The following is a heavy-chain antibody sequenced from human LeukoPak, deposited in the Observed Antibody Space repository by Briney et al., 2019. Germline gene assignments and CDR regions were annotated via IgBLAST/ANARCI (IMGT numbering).Heavy chain of an antibody. J-gene: IGHJ4*02. Sequence: ASVKVSCKASGYTFTSYDINWVRQATGQGLGWMGWMNPNSGNTGYAQKLQGRVTITRNTSISTAYMELSSLRSEDTAVYCCARGVRGSGSYPLDYWGQGTLVTVSS. CDR3: ARGVRGSGSYPLDY. CDR1: GYTFTSYD. V-gene: IGHV1-8*03. D-gene: IGHD3-10*01. CDR2: MNPNSGNT.